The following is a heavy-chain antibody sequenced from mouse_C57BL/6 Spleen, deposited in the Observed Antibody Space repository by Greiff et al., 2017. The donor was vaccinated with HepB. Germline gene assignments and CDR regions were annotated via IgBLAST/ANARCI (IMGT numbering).Heavy chain of an antibody. D-gene: IGHD1-1*01. J-gene: IGHJ3*01. CDR1: GYAFSSSW. CDR2: IYPGDGDT. Sequence: VQLQQSGPELVKPGASVKISCKASGYAFSSSWMNWVKQRPGKGLEWIGRIYPGDGDTNYNGKFKGKATLTADKSSSTAYMQLSSLTSEDSAVYFCARYDYYGTQFAYWGQGTLVTVSA. V-gene: IGHV1-82*01. CDR3: ARYDYYGTQFAY.